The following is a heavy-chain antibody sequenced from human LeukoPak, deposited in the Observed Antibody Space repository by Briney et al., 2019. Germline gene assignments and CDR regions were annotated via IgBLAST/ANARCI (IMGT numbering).Heavy chain of an antibody. CDR1: GFTFSSYW. Sequence: GGSLRLSCAASGFTFSSYWMQWVRQAPGKGLVWVSRLSPDGSSTTSADSVKGRFTISRDNSKNTLYLQMNSLRAEDTAVYYCAKGYYGSGSYYSFDYWGQGTLVTVSS. J-gene: IGHJ4*02. CDR2: LSPDGSST. V-gene: IGHV3-74*01. D-gene: IGHD3-10*01. CDR3: AKGYYGSGSYYSFDY.